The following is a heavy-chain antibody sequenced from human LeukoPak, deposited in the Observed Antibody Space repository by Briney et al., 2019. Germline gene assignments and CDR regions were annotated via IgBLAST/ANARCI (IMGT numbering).Heavy chain of an antibody. CDR2: ISSSGDAT. D-gene: IGHD3-10*01. Sequence: GGSLRLSCAASGFTFSGFGMTWVRQAPGKGPEWVSSISSSGDATYYADSVKGRFTISRDNSKDTLYLQMNSLSAEDTAVYYCASHYGSGSFNWLDPWGQGTLVTVSS. V-gene: IGHV3-23*01. J-gene: IGHJ5*02. CDR3: ASHYGSGSFNWLDP. CDR1: GFTFSGFG.